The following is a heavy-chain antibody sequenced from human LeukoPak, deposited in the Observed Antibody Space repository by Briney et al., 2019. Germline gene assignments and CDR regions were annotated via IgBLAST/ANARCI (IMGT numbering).Heavy chain of an antibody. CDR1: GYTFTSYA. CDR3: ARDCSSSTSCPLIY. Sequence: ASVTVSFKASGYTFTSYAMNWVRPAPGQGLEWMGIINPSGGSTSYAQKFQGRVTMTRDTSTSTVYMELSSLRSEDTAVYYCARDCSSSTSCPLIYWGQGTLVTVSS. CDR2: INPSGGST. V-gene: IGHV1-46*01. J-gene: IGHJ4*02. D-gene: IGHD2-2*01.